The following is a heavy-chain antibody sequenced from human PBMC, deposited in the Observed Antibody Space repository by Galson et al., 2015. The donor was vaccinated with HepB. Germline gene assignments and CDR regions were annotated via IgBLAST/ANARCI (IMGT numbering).Heavy chain of an antibody. V-gene: IGHV3-74*01. CDR3: SRDTRGNAFDI. Sequence: SLRLSCAASGFSLSNYWMHWVRQAPGKGLVWVSRISTDGSGTNYADSVAGRFVISRDNAKNTLYLQMNSLKAEDTAVYYCSRDTRGNAFDIWGLGTMVTVSS. D-gene: IGHD3-16*01. CDR2: ISTDGSGT. J-gene: IGHJ3*02. CDR1: GFSLSNYW.